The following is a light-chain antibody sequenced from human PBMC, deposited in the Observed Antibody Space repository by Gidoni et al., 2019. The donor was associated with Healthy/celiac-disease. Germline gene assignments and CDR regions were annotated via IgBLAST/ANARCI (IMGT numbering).Light chain of an antibody. Sequence: ELVLTQSPATLSLSTGERATLSCRASQSVSSYLAWYQQKPGQAPRLLIYDASNRATGIPDFTLTISSLEPEDFAVYYCQQRSNWPPYTFGQGTKLEIK. CDR1: QSVSSY. CDR2: DAS. CDR3: QQRSNWPPYT. V-gene: IGKV3-11*01. J-gene: IGKJ2*01.